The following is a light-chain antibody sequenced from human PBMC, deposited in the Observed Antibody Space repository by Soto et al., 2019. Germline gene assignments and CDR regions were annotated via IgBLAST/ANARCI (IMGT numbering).Light chain of an antibody. Sequence: QSALTQPPSVSGSPGQSVTISCTGTSSDVGSYNRLSWYQQPPGTAPKLIMYEGNKRPSGVSDRFSGSKSGDTASLTISGLQTEDEGDYYCCSYAGRDTPVIFGGGTKLTVL. V-gene: IGLV2-18*02. CDR3: CSYAGRDTPVI. CDR1: SSDVGSYNR. J-gene: IGLJ2*01. CDR2: EGN.